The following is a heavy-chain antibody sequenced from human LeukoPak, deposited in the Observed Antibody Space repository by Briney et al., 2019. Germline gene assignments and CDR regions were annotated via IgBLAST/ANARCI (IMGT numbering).Heavy chain of an antibody. Sequence: QPGRSLRLSCAASGFTFSSYGMHWVRQAPGKGLEWVAVISYDGSNKYYADSVRGRFTISRDNSKNTLYLQMNSLRAEDMAVYYCAKGGGWLPDYWGQGTLVTVSS. V-gene: IGHV3-30*18. CDR1: GFTFSSYG. CDR3: AKGGGWLPDY. D-gene: IGHD6-19*01. J-gene: IGHJ4*02. CDR2: ISYDGSNK.